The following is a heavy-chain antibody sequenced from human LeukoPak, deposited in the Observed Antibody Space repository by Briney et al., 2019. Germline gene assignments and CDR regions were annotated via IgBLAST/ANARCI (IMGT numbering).Heavy chain of an antibody. Sequence: SETLSLTCTVSGGSISSYYWSWIRQPPGKGLEWIGYIYYSGSTNYNPSLKSRVTISVDTSQNQFSLKLSSVTAADTAVYHCARVAGDYVRGSYREHYYYMDVWGKGTTVTVSS. J-gene: IGHJ6*03. CDR2: IYYSGST. CDR3: ARVAGDYVRGSYREHYYYMDV. CDR1: GGSISSYY. D-gene: IGHD3-16*02. V-gene: IGHV4-59*01.